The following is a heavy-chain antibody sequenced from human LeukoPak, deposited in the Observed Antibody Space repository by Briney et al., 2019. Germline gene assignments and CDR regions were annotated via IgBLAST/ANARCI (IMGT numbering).Heavy chain of an antibody. CDR1: GGSISSYY. CDR2: IYTSGST. CDR3: ARKRVGATSSAFDY. D-gene: IGHD1-26*01. Sequence: PSETLSLTCTVSGGSISSYYWSWIRQPAGKGLEWIGRIYTSGSTNYNPSLKSRVTMSVDTSKNQFSLKLSSVTAADTAVYYCARKRVGATSSAFDYWGQGTLVTVSS. V-gene: IGHV4-4*07. J-gene: IGHJ4*02.